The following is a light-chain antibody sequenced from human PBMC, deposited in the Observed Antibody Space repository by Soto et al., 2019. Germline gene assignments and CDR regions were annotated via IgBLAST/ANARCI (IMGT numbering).Light chain of an antibody. Sequence: DIQLTQSPSFLPASVGDRVTDTCRASQGISNYLAWYQQKPGKAPGLLMYAASTLQRGVSSRFSGSGSGTEFTLTISNLQPEDFATYYCQQLNSHPLTFGGGTKVDIK. CDR1: QGISNY. CDR2: AAS. V-gene: IGKV1-9*01. J-gene: IGKJ4*01. CDR3: QQLNSHPLT.